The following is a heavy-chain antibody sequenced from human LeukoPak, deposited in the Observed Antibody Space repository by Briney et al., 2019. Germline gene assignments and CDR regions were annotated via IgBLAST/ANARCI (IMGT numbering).Heavy chain of an antibody. Sequence: ASVKVSCKASGYTFTGYYMHWVRQAPGQGLEWMGWINPNSGGTNYAQKFQGRVTMTRDTSISTAYMGLSRLRSDDTAVYYCAREVPDSSYYDFWSGYPGGYFDYWGQGTLVTVSS. D-gene: IGHD3-3*01. CDR1: GYTFTGYY. CDR3: AREVPDSSYYDFWSGYPGGYFDY. CDR2: INPNSGGT. J-gene: IGHJ4*02. V-gene: IGHV1-2*02.